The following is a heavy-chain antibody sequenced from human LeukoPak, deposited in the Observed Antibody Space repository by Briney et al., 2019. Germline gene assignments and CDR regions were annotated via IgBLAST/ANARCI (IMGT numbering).Heavy chain of an antibody. CDR2: INHSGST. CDR3: AKSSGAPPAGSIVVVTATGDWFDP. Sequence: SETLSLTCAVYGGSFSTYYWSWLRQPPGKGLEWIGEINHSGSTNYNSPLKSRVTISVDTSKNQFSLKLSSVTAADTAVYYCAKSSGAPPAGSIVVVTATGDWFDPWGQGTLVTVSS. J-gene: IGHJ5*02. CDR1: GGSFSTYY. D-gene: IGHD2-21*02. V-gene: IGHV4-34*01.